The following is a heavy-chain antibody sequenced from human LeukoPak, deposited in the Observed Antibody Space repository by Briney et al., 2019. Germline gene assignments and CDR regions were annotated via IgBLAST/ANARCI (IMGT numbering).Heavy chain of an antibody. CDR2: IYTSGNT. J-gene: IGHJ4*02. CDR1: GGSISSGGYY. D-gene: IGHD3-22*01. V-gene: IGHV4-61*02. Sequence: PSETLSLTCTVSGGSISSGGYYWSWIRQPAGKGLEWIGRIYTSGNTNYNPSLKSRATISVDTSKNQFSLKLSSVTAADTAVYYCARVLTRGVITTGFDYWGQGTLVTVSS. CDR3: ARVLTRGVITTGFDY.